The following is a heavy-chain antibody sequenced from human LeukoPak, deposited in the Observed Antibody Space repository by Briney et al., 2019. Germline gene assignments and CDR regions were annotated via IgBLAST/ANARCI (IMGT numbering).Heavy chain of an antibody. CDR2: IFPADSDT. J-gene: IGHJ4*02. D-gene: IGHD6-13*01. CDR3: ASVYSSTSWDY. CDR1: GYSLTTYW. Sequence: GESLKISCRASGYSLTTYWIGWVRQMPGKGLEWMGVIFPADSDTRYSPSFQGQATISADKSISTAYLQWSSLKASDTAMYYCASVYSSTSWDYWGQGTLVTVSS. V-gene: IGHV5-51*01.